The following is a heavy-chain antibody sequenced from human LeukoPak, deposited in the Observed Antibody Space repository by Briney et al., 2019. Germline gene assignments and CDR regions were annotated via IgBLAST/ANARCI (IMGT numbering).Heavy chain of an antibody. CDR3: ARDRASGYSYGQGYYFDY. Sequence: PGGSLRLSCAASGFTFSSYWMSWVRQAPGKGLEWVANINQDGSEKYYVDSVKGRFTISRDNAKNSLYLQMNSLRAEDTAVYYCARDRASGYSYGQGYYFDYWGQGTLVTVSS. CDR1: GFTFSSYW. J-gene: IGHJ4*02. D-gene: IGHD5-18*01. CDR2: INQDGSEK. V-gene: IGHV3-7*01.